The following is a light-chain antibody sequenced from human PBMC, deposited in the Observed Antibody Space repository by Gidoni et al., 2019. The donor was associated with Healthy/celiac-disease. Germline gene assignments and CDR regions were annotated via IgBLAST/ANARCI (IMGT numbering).Light chain of an antibody. J-gene: IGKJ1*01. CDR2: GAS. CDR1: QRGRSSY. Sequence: EIVLTHSPRTLSLSPGERATLSCRASQRGRSSYLAWYQQKQGPAPRLLIYGASSMATGIPDRFSGSGSGTDFTLTISRLEPEDFAVYYCQQYGSSPRTFGQGTKVEIK. CDR3: QQYGSSPRT. V-gene: IGKV3-20*01.